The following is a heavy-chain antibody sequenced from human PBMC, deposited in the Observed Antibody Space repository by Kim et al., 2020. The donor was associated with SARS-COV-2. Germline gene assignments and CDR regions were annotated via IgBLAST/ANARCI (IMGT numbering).Heavy chain of an antibody. CDR1: GFTFTSSA. V-gene: IGHV1-58*01. CDR2: IVVGSGNT. CDR3: AADNLGPEIEVVPAATTGYYYYYGMDV. Sequence: SVKVSCKASGFTFTSSAVQWVRQARGQRLEWIGWIVVGSGNTNYAQKFQERVTITRDMSTSTAYMERSSLRSEDTAVYYCAADNLGPEIEVVPAATTGYYYYYGMDVWGQGTTVTVSS. J-gene: IGHJ6*02. D-gene: IGHD2-2*01.